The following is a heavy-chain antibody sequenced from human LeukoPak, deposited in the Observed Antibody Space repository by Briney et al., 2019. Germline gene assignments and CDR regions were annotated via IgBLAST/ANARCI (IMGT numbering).Heavy chain of an antibody. D-gene: IGHD3-22*01. CDR1: GYTFTSYG. V-gene: IGHV1-18*01. J-gene: IGHJ6*02. CDR3: ARDKRVITTSPLWGYYGMDV. Sequence: ASVKVSCKASGYTFTSYGISWVRQAPGQGLEWMGWISAYNGNTNYAQKLQGRVTMTTDTSTSTAYMELRSLRSEDTAVYYCARDKRVITTSPLWGYYGMDVWGQGTTVTVSS. CDR2: ISAYNGNT.